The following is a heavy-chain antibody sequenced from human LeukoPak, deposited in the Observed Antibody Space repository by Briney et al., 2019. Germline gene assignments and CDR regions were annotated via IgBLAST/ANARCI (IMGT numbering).Heavy chain of an antibody. CDR2: IKQDGSEK. V-gene: IGHV3-7*02. Sequence: PGGSLRLSCAASGFTLSNSWMSWVRQAPGKGLEWVANIKQDGSEKYYVDSVKGRFSISRDNAENSLYLQMNSLRAEDTAVYYCARVVRLDYWGQG. CDR1: GFTLSNSW. J-gene: IGHJ4*02. CDR3: ARVVRLDY. D-gene: IGHD3-10*01.